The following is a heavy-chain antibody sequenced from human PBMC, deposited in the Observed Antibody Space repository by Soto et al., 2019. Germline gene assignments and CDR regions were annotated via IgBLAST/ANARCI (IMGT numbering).Heavy chain of an antibody. V-gene: IGHV1-18*01. CDR2: IRPYNGDT. CDR3: VRDLDASGSYYPDY. J-gene: IGHJ4*02. Sequence: ASVKVSCKASGYMFISYGINWVRQAPGHGLEWMGWIRPYNGDTKYAQNLQGRVTMTTDTSTSTAYMEMRSLRSDDTAVYCCVRDLDASGSYYPDYWGPGTMVTVSS. D-gene: IGHD3-10*01. CDR1: GYMFISYG.